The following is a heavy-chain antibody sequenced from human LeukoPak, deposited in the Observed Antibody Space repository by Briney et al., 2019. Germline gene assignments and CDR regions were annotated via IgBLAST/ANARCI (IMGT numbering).Heavy chain of an antibody. CDR2: IKSKTDGGTT. J-gene: IGHJ4*02. CDR3: TTGLIAARPDDNY. Sequence: PGGSLRLSCAASGFTFSNAWMSWVRQAPGKGLEWVGRIKSKTDGGTTDYAAPVKGRFTISRDDSKNTLYLQMNSLKTEDTAVYYCTTGLIAARPDDNYWGQGTLVTVSS. V-gene: IGHV3-15*01. CDR1: GFTFSNAW. D-gene: IGHD6-6*01.